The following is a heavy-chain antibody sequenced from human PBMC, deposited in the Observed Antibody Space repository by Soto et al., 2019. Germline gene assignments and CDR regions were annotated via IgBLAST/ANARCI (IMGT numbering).Heavy chain of an antibody. CDR1: GASISSDGNY. CDR2: IYYSGST. Sequence: QVQLQESGPGQVKHSQTLYLTCTVSGASISSDGNYWGWIRQHPGKGLEWIGYIYYSGSTYYNPSLKSRVAISVDTSKNQFSLKLSSVTAADTAVYYCAREPSPWGQGTLVTVSS. CDR3: AREPSP. J-gene: IGHJ5*02. V-gene: IGHV4-31*03.